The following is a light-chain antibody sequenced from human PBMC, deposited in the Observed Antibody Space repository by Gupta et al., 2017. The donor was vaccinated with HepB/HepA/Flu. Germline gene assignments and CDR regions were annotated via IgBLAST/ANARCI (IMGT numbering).Light chain of an antibody. Sequence: DIVMTQSPDYLAVSLGERATINCKSSQSVLYSSNNKNYLAWYQQTPGQPPKLLIYWASSRASGVPDRFSGSGSGTDFTLTISSLQAEDVAVYYCQQYYDTPRTFGQGTKVEIK. CDR3: QQYYDTPRT. CDR2: WAS. V-gene: IGKV4-1*01. CDR1: QSVLYSSNNKNY. J-gene: IGKJ1*01.